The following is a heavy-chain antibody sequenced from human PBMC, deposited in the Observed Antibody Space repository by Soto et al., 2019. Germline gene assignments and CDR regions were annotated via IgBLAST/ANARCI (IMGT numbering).Heavy chain of an antibody. J-gene: IGHJ5*02. V-gene: IGHV3-23*01. Sequence: EVQLLESGGGLVQPGGSLRLSCAASRFTFSTYAMSWVRQAPGKGLEWVSDISASGGNTYYADSVKGRFTISRDNSKTTLYLQMNRLRAEDTAVYYCAKSAMVRGGGWFDPWGQGTLVTVSS. CDR1: RFTFSTYA. CDR2: ISASGGNT. CDR3: AKSAMVRGGGWFDP. D-gene: IGHD3-10*01.